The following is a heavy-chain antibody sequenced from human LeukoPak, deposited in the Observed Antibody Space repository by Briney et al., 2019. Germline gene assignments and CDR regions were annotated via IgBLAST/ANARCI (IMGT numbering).Heavy chain of an antibody. CDR1: GGSFSGYY. CDR2: INHSGST. D-gene: IGHD3-16*01. Sequence: PSETLSLTCAVYGGSFSGYYWSWIRQPPGKGLEWIGEINHSGSTNYNPSLKSRVTISVDTSKNQFSLRLNSVTAADTAVYYCARLRLRYQLKTNWFDPWGQGTLVTVSS. CDR3: ARLRLRYQLKTNWFDP. V-gene: IGHV4-34*01. J-gene: IGHJ5*02.